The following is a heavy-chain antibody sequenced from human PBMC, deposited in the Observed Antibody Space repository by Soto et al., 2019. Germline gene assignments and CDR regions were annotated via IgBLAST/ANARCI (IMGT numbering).Heavy chain of an antibody. J-gene: IGHJ4*02. CDR3: TTDRVGQWLVQGWDY. D-gene: IGHD6-19*01. Sequence: EVQLVESGGGLVKPGGSLRLSCAASGFTFSNAWMSWVRQAPGKGLEWVGRIKSKTDGGTTDYAAPVQGRFTISRDDSKNTLYLQMNSLKTEDTAVYCCTTDRVGQWLVQGWDYWGQGTLVTVSS. CDR1: GFTFSNAW. V-gene: IGHV3-15*01. CDR2: IKSKTDGGTT.